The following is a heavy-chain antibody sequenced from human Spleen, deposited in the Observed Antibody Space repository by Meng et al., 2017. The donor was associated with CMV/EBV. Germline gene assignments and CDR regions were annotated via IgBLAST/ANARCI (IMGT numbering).Heavy chain of an antibody. D-gene: IGHD4/OR15-4a*01. J-gene: IGHJ6*02. CDR2: MNPNSGNT. Sequence: ASVKVSCKASGYTFISYDINWVRQAAGQGLEWMGWMNPNSGNTGYAQKFQGRVTITAHKFTSTDIFTNIAYMELSSLRSEDTAVYYCAREKSEYGAGRGPPYGMDVWGQGTAVTVSS. V-gene: IGHV1-8*01. CDR3: AREKSEYGAGRGPPYGMDV. CDR1: GYTFISYD.